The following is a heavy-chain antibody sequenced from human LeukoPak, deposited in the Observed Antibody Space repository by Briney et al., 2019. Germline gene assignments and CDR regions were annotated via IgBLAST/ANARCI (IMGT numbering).Heavy chain of an antibody. V-gene: IGHV4-59*01. CDR1: GGSISSYY. Sequence: SETLSLTCTVSGGSISSYYWSRIRQPPGKELEWIGYIYYSGSTNYNPSLKSRVTISVDTSKNQFSLNLSSVTAADTAVYYCAREGYLPYYFDYWGQGTLVTVSS. J-gene: IGHJ4*02. CDR2: IYYSGST. CDR3: AREGYLPYYFDY. D-gene: IGHD6-13*01.